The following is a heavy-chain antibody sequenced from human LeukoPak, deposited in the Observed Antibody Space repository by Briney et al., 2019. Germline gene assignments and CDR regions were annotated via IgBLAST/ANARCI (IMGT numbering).Heavy chain of an antibody. V-gene: IGHV3-23*01. D-gene: IGHD3-10*02. CDR3: AKDIRFGVRGVITIDY. CDR2: ISGSGGST. CDR1: GFTFSSYG. J-gene: IGHJ4*02. Sequence: SGGSLRLSCVASGFTFSSYGVSWVRQAQGKGKEWESAISGSGGSTNYEDSVKGRLTTWRDNTNNTLYLQMNSLRAEDTAVYYCAKDIRFGVRGVITIDYWGQGTLVTVSS.